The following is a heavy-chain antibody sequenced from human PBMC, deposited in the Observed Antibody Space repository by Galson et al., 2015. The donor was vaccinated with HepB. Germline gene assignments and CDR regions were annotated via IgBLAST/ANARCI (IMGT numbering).Heavy chain of an antibody. CDR3: ARMGEIAAAGGY. J-gene: IGHJ4*02. CDR2: INSDGSST. D-gene: IGHD6-13*01. V-gene: IGHV3-74*01. CDR1: GFTFSSYW. Sequence: SLRLSCAASGFTFSSYWMHWVRQAPGKGLVWVSRINSDGSSTSYADSVKGRFTISRDNAKNTLYLQMNSLRAEDTAVYYCARMGEIAAAGGYWGRGTLVTVSS.